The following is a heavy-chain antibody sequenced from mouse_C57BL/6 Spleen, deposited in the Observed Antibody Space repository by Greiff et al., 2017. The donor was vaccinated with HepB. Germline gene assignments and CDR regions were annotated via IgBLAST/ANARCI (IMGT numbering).Heavy chain of an antibody. Sequence: QVTLKECGPGILQPSQTLSLTCSFSGFSLSTFGMGVGWIRQPSGKGLEWLAHIWWDDDKYYNPALKSRLTISKDTSKNQVFLKIANVDTADTATYYCARMRTVVATPYYFDYWGQGTTLTVSS. J-gene: IGHJ2*01. D-gene: IGHD1-1*01. CDR3: ARMRTVVATPYYFDY. CDR2: IWWDDDK. V-gene: IGHV8-8*01. CDR1: GFSLSTFGMG.